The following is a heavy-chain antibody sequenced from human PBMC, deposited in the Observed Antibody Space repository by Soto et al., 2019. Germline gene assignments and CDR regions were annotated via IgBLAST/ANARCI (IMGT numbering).Heavy chain of an antibody. J-gene: IGHJ3*02. D-gene: IGHD6-19*01. V-gene: IGHV1-69*06. CDR1: GGSFSSYA. CDR2: IIPIFGTA. Sequence: QVQLVQSGAEVKKPGSSVKVSCKASGGSFSSYAISWVRQAPVQGLEWMGGIIPIFGTATYAQKFQGRVTIIAYKSTSTAYMELSSLRSEDTAVYYCARAGPVAGNHAFDIWGQVTLVTVSS. CDR3: ARAGPVAGNHAFDI.